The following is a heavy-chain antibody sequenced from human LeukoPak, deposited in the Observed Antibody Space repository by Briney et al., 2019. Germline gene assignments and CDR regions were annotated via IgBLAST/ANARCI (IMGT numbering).Heavy chain of an antibody. D-gene: IGHD2-2*01. CDR1: GFTFSSXX. Sequence: GFTFSSXXXXXVRQXPGKXXXXXXXISSSSSYIYYADSVKGRFTISRDNAKNSLYLQMNSLRAEDTAVYYCAREGPAAKDYYMDVWGKGTTVTVSS. CDR2: ISSSSSYI. CDR3: AREGPAAKDYYMDV. V-gene: IGHV3-21*01. J-gene: IGHJ6*03.